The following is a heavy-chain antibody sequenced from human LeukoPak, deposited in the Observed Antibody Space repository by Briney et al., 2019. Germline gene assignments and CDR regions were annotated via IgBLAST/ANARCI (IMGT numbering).Heavy chain of an antibody. D-gene: IGHD2-2*01. CDR1: GGSISSYY. J-gene: IGHJ5*02. Sequence: PSETLFLTCTVSGGSISSYYWSWIRQPPGKGLEWIGYIYYSGSTNYNPSLKSRVTISVDTSKNQFSLKLSSVTAADTAVYYCARALYCSSTSCYGDNWFDPWGQGTLVTVSS. CDR2: IYYSGST. V-gene: IGHV4-59*01. CDR3: ARALYCSSTSCYGDNWFDP.